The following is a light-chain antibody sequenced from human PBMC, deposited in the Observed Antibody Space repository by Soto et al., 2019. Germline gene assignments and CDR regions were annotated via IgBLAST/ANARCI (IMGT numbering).Light chain of an antibody. Sequence: EIGLTQSPGTLSLSPGERATLSCRAGQSVAGNLAWYQQKPGQPPRLLIYGVSTRATGVPARFSGSGSETDFSLTISSLQIEDFALYYCQQSNNWPPLTFGGGTKVDIK. J-gene: IGKJ4*01. CDR2: GVS. CDR1: QSVAGN. V-gene: IGKV3-15*01. CDR3: QQSNNWPPLT.